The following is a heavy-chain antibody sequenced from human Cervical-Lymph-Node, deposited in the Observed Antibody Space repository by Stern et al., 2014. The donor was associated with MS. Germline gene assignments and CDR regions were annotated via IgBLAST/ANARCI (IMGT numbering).Heavy chain of an antibody. CDR1: GFTFRSYW. V-gene: IGHV3-7*01. Sequence: EVQLVESGGGLVQPGGSLRLSCAASGFTFRSYWMSWVRQAPGKGLEWRANIKQAGGEKTYVDSVKGRFTISRDNARNSLYLQMNSLRAEDTAVYYCARDNYDILTGYANPSYYYGLDVWGQGTTVTVSS. CDR3: ARDNYDILTGYANPSYYYGLDV. D-gene: IGHD3-9*01. J-gene: IGHJ6*02. CDR2: IKQAGGEK.